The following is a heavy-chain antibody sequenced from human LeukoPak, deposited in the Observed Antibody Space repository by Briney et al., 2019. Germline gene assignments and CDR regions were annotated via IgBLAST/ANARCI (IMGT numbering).Heavy chain of an antibody. Sequence: SETLSLTCTVSGGSIRSDIYYWDWIRQPPGKGLDWIASIYYSGSTYYNPSLKSRATISVDTSKNHFYLKLSSVTAADTAVYYCARQRRLELPDYWGQGTLVTVSS. CDR3: ARQRRLELPDY. J-gene: IGHJ4*02. V-gene: IGHV4-39*01. CDR2: IYYSGST. CDR1: GGSIRSDIYY. D-gene: IGHD3-16*01.